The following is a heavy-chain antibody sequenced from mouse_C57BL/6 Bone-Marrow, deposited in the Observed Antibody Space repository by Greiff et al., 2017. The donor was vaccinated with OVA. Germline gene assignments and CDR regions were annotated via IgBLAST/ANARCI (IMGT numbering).Heavy chain of an antibody. Sequence: QVQLQQSGAELVKPGASVKLSCKASGYTFTSYWMHWVKQRPGQGLEWIGMIHPNSGSTNYNEKFKSKATLTVDKSSSTAYMQLSSLTSEDSAVYYCARYGSYWYFDVWGTGTTVTVSS. V-gene: IGHV1-64*01. D-gene: IGHD2-2*01. CDR1: GYTFTSYW. J-gene: IGHJ1*03. CDR2: IHPNSGST. CDR3: ARYGSYWYFDV.